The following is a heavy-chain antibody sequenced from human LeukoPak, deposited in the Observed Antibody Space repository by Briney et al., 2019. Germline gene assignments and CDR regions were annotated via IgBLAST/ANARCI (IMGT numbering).Heavy chain of an antibody. CDR1: GYSFTSYW. J-gene: IGHJ6*03. CDR3: ARQRIVVVPAASYYYYYYMDV. D-gene: IGHD2-2*01. CDR2: IYPGDSDT. V-gene: IGHV5-51*01. Sequence: GESLQISCKGSGYSFTSYWIGWVRQMPGRGLEWMGIIYPGDSDTRYSPSFQGQVTISADQSISTAYLQWSSLKASDTAMYYCARQRIVVVPAASYYYYYYMDVWGKGTTVTVSS.